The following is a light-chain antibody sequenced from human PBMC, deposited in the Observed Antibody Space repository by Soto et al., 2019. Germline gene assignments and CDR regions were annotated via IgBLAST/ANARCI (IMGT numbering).Light chain of an antibody. V-gene: IGKV1-39*01. CDR1: QTIRSS. CDR2: SAS. J-gene: IGKJ1*01. Sequence: DIQMTQSPSSLSASVGDRVTITCRTSQTIRSSLNWYQQKTGKAPKLLIYSASSLQSGVPSRFSGSGSGTDFTLTISGLQPEDSATYYCQESRSALWGTCGQGTKVDIK. CDR3: QESRSALWGT.